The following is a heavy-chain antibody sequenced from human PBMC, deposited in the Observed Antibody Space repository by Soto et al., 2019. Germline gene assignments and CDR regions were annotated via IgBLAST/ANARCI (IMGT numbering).Heavy chain of an antibody. V-gene: IGHV4-30-4*01. CDR1: GGSISRGDYY. D-gene: IGHD1-1*01. CDR2: IYYSGST. J-gene: IGHJ4*02. Sequence: SETLSLTCTVSGGSISRGDYYWSWIRQPPGKGLEWIGYIYYSGSTYHNPSLKSRVSMTVDTSRNQFSLNLPSVTASDTAVYYCARLAGGYNGYFDYWRQGILVTVSS. CDR3: ARLAGGYNGYFDY.